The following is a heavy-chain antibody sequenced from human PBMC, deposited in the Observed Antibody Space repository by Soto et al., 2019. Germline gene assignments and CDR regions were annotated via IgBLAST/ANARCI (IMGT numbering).Heavy chain of an antibody. Sequence: QVQLQQWGAGLLKPSETLSLTCAVYGGSFSGYNWNWIRQPPGKGLEWIGEINHSGSTNYNPSLKSRVTLSVDTSKNQFSLKLSSGTAADTAVYYCARGWGRIFDYWGQGTLVTVSS. V-gene: IGHV4-34*01. CDR1: GGSFSGYN. J-gene: IGHJ4*02. D-gene: IGHD7-27*01. CDR3: ARGWGRIFDY. CDR2: INHSGST.